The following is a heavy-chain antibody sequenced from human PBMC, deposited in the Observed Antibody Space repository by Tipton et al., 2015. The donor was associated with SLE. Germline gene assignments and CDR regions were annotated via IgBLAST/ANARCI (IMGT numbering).Heavy chain of an antibody. Sequence: SLRLSCAASGFTFTPNAMHWVRQGPDMGLQWVAAISSDGTTMYAHSAKGRFTISRDNSRRAVHLQMSGLRGEDSGIFFCARVGDPTGYYYYFDVWGQGTTVIVSS. D-gene: IGHD1-26*01. J-gene: IGHJ6*02. CDR2: ISSDGTT. CDR3: ARVGDPTGYYYYFDV. V-gene: IGHV3-30*15. CDR1: GFTFTPNA.